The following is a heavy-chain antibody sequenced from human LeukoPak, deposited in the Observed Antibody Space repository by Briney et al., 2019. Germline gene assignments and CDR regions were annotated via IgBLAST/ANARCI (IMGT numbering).Heavy chain of an antibody. CDR2: INPNSGGT. Sequence: EASVKVSCKASGGTFSSYAISWVRQAPGQGLEWMGWINPNSGGTNYAQKFQGRVTMTTDTSTSTAYMELRSLRSDDTAVYYCASFSIVVPAAIRYYYYYMDVWGKGTTVTVSS. D-gene: IGHD2-2*02. V-gene: IGHV1-18*01. J-gene: IGHJ6*03. CDR1: GGTFSSYA. CDR3: ASFSIVVPAAIRYYYYYMDV.